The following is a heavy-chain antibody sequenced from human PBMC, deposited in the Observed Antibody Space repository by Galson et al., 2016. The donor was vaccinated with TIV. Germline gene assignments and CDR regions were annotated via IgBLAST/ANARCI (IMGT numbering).Heavy chain of an antibody. CDR1: GFTFSYYP. J-gene: IGHJ4*02. CDR3: AREEASGHDPVRVTIGFEN. Sequence: SLRLSCAASGFTFSYYPMHWVRQAPGKALEWVAIISYDGTIGTYADSVKGRFTISRDNSKNTLYLQMNSLRAEDTAVYYCAREEASGHDPVRVTIGFENWGQGTLVTVSS. D-gene: IGHD5-12*01. V-gene: IGHV3-30*04. CDR2: ISYDGTIG.